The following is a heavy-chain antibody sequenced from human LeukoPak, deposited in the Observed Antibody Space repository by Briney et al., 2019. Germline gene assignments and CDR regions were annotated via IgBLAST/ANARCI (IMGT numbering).Heavy chain of an antibody. D-gene: IGHD6-6*01. V-gene: IGHV3-30*02. Sequence: PGGSLRLSCAASGFTFSSYGMHWVRQAPGKGPEWVAFIRYDGSNKYYADSVKGRFTISRDNSKNTLYLQMNSLRAEDTAVYYCAKIGARQLVLGKYYFDYWGQGTLVTVSS. CDR3: AKIGARQLVLGKYYFDY. J-gene: IGHJ4*02. CDR2: IRYDGSNK. CDR1: GFTFSSYG.